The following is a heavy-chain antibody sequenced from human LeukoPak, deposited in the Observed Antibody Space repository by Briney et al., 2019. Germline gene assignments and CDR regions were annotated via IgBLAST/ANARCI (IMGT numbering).Heavy chain of an antibody. Sequence: GGSLRLSCAASGFIFNTYSMNWVRQAPGKGLEWVSSISSSNDYIYCADSVKGRFTISRDNAKNSLYLQMNSLRAEDTAVYYCARVGSYESSGYPYYYYYYMDVWGKGTTVTVSS. CDR3: ARVGSYESSGYPYYYYYYMDV. CDR2: ISSSNDYI. V-gene: IGHV3-21*01. J-gene: IGHJ6*03. D-gene: IGHD3-22*01. CDR1: GFIFNTYS.